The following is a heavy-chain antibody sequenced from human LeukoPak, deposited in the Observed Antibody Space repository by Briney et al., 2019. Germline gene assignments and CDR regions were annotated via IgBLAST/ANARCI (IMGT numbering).Heavy chain of an antibody. CDR2: INTDGSGT. D-gene: IGHD3-9*01. V-gene: IGHV3-74*01. CDR3: AREDILTGFDY. Sequence: PGGSLRLSCAASGFTLSTYWMHWVRQAPGKGLVWVSHINTDGSGTSYADSVKGRFTISRDNARNTLYLQMNSLRAEDTAVYYCAREDILTGFDYWGQGTLVTVSS. CDR1: GFTLSTYW. J-gene: IGHJ4*02.